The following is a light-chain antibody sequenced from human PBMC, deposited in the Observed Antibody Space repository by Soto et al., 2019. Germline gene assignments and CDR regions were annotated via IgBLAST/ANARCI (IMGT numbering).Light chain of an antibody. J-gene: IGLJ2*01. V-gene: IGLV2-8*01. CDR1: TGKVGGYSY. CDR2: EVS. Sequence: QSALTQPPSPPGFPDRQFATSGTGTTGKVGGYSYVSWYQQHPGKAPKLMIYEVSKRPSGVPDRFSGSKSGNTASLTVSGLQAEDEADYYCSSYARNRDVLFGGGTKVTVL. CDR3: SSYARNRDVL.